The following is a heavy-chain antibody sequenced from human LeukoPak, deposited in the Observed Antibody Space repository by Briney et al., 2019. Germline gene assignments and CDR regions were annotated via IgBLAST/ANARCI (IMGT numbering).Heavy chain of an antibody. V-gene: IGHV3-30-3*01. J-gene: IGHJ3*02. CDR3: ARERQDTILHSGAFDI. CDR2: IASDGSHT. D-gene: IGHD2-21*01. Sequence: GGSLRLSCAASGFTFSTYFMHWVRQAPGKGLEWVADIASDGSHTFYVESVKGRFTISRDNSKNTLYLQMNSLRAEDTVVYFCARERQDTILHSGAFDIWGQGTMVTVSS. CDR1: GFTFSTYF.